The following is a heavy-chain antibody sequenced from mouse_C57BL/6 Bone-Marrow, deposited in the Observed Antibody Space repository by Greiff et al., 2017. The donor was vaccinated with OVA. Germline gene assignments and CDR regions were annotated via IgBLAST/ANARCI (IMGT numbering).Heavy chain of an antibody. CDR2: IYPGSGST. Sequence: QVQLQQPGAELVKPGASVKMSCKASGYTFTSYWITWVKQRPGQGLEWIGDIYPGSGSTNYNEKFKSKATLTVDTSSSTAYMQLSSLTSEDSAVYDCARRGLTTPRGYAMDYWGQGTSVTVSS. J-gene: IGHJ4*01. CDR3: ARRGLTTPRGYAMDY. V-gene: IGHV1-55*01. D-gene: IGHD1-1*01. CDR1: GYTFTSYW.